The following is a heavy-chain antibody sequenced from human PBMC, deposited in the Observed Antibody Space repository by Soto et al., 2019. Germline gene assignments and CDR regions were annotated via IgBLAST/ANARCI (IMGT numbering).Heavy chain of an antibody. J-gene: IGHJ4*02. CDR3: ARVGGGSGNFDY. CDR1: GFTFSNYW. D-gene: IGHD3-10*01. CDR2: INGDGSFT. V-gene: IGHV3-74*01. Sequence: EVQLVESGGGLVQTGGSLRLSCGASGFTFSNYWMHWVRQAPGEGLVWVSRINGDGSFTRFADSVKGRFTISRDNAKNTLYLQMNSLRADDTAVYYCARVGGGSGNFDYWGQGTLVTVSS.